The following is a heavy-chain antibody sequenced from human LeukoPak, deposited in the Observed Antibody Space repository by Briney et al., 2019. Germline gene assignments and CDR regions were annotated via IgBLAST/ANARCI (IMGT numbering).Heavy chain of an antibody. V-gene: IGHV3-30*19. Sequence: GGSLRLSCAASGFTFSSYGMHWVRQAPGKGLEWVALMSYDGSNKYYADSVKGRFTISRDNSKNTLYLQMNSLRAEDTAVYYCARLKAVAGTLNYFDYWGQGTLVTVSS. CDR3: ARLKAVAGTLNYFDY. J-gene: IGHJ4*02. CDR1: GFTFSSYG. CDR2: MSYDGSNK. D-gene: IGHD6-19*01.